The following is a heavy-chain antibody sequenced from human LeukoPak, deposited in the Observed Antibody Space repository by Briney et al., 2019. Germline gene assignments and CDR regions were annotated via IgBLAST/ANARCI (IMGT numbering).Heavy chain of an antibody. CDR1: GFTFSSYA. CDR2: ISGSGGST. CDR3: AKEGVVPAAYIPDAFDI. Sequence: HAGGSLRLSCAASGFTFSSYAMSWVRQAPGKGLEWVSAISGSGGSTYYADSVKGRFTISRDNSKNTLYLQMNSLRAEDTAVYYCAKEGVVPAAYIPDAFDIWGQGTMVTVSS. D-gene: IGHD2-2*01. J-gene: IGHJ3*02. V-gene: IGHV3-23*01.